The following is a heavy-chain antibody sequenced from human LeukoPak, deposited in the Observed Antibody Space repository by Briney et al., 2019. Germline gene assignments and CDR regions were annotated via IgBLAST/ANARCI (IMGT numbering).Heavy chain of an antibody. V-gene: IGHV3-21*01. CDR2: ISSSSSYI. J-gene: IGHJ6*03. Sequence: KTGGSLRLSCAASGFTFSSYSMNWVRQAPGKGLEWVSSISSSSSYIYYADSVKGRFTISRDNAKNSLYLQMNSLRAEDTAVYYCARAKYCSSTSCYMGYYYYYMDVWGKGITVTVSS. D-gene: IGHD2-2*02. CDR3: ARAKYCSSTSCYMGYYYYYMDV. CDR1: GFTFSSYS.